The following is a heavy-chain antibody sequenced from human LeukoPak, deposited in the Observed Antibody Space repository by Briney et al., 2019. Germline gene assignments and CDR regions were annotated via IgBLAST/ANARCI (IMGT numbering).Heavy chain of an antibody. CDR2: ISGSASGGIST. J-gene: IGHJ5*02. CDR3: AAYSSTQPFDP. D-gene: IGHD5-18*01. V-gene: IGHV3-23*01. Sequence: GGSLRLSCAASGFTFNDYAMSWVRQAPGKGLEWVSSISGSASGGISTYYADSVKGRFTISRDNSKNTLYLQMNSLRAEDTAVYYCAAYSSTQPFDPWGQGTLVTVSS. CDR1: GFTFNDYA.